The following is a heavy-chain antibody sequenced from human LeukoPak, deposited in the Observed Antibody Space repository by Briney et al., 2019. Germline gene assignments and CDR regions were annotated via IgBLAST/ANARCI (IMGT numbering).Heavy chain of an antibody. CDR1: GFTFSSYS. D-gene: IGHD6-19*01. CDR2: ISSSSSYI. CDR3: AKTHALSGWGNY. J-gene: IGHJ4*02. Sequence: GGSLRLSCAASGFTFSSYSMNWVRQAPGKGLEWVSSISSSSSYIYYADSVKGRFTISRDNAKNSLYLQMNSLRAEDTAVYYCAKTHALSGWGNYWGQGTLVTVSS. V-gene: IGHV3-21*01.